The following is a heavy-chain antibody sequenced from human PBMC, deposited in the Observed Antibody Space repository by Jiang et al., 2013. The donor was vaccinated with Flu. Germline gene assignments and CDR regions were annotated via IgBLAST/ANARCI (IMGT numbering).Heavy chain of an antibody. CDR3: ATDSPHYGDYVFDY. CDR1: GYTLTELS. CDR2: FDPEDGET. V-gene: IGHV1-24*01. J-gene: IGHJ4*02. D-gene: IGHD4-17*01. Sequence: GAEVKKPGASVKVSCKVSGYTLTELSMHWVRQAPGKGLEWMGGFDPEDGETIYAQKFQGRVTMTEDTSTDTAYMELSSLRSEDTAVYYCATDSPHYGDYVFDYWGQGTLVTVSS.